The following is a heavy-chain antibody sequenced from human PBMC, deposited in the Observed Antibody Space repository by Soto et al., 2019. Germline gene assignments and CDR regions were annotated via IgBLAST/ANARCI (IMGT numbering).Heavy chain of an antibody. CDR2: INAGNGNT. Sequence: QVQLVQSGAEVKKPGASVKVSCKASGYTFTSYAMHWVRQAPGQRLEWMGWINAGNGNTKYSQKFQGRVTITRDTSENTDYMELSSLRSDDTAVYYCARVGGVATSQTPEYSYCGMDVWGQGTTVTVSS. D-gene: IGHD5-12*01. CDR1: GYTFTSYA. CDR3: ARVGGVATSQTPEYSYCGMDV. J-gene: IGHJ6*02. V-gene: IGHV1-3*01.